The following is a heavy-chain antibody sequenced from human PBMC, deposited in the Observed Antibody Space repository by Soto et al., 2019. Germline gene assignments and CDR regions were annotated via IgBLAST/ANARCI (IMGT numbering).Heavy chain of an antibody. CDR1: GGSISSGGYY. Sequence: VHLQESGPGLVEPSQTLSLTCTVSGGSISSGGYYWSWIRQHPGKGLEWIGYIYNSGSTHYSPSLGTRVTISTESSKNQLSLKLKSVTAADTAVYYCARDRTATNFYYY. CDR3: ARDRTATNFYYY. V-gene: IGHV4-31*03. CDR2: IYNSGST. J-gene: IGHJ6*01. D-gene: IGHD5-18*01.